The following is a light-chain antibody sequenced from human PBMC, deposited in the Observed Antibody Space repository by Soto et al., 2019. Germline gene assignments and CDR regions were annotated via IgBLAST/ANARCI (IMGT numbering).Light chain of an antibody. J-gene: IGKJ5*01. CDR2: GAS. Sequence: EIVLTQSPGTLSLSPGERATLSCRASQSVSSSYLAWYQQKPGQAPQLLIYGASSRATGIPDRYSGSGSGTDFPLPISRLEHEDFAVYYCQQYGSSPFAFGQGTRLEIK. V-gene: IGKV3-20*01. CDR1: QSVSSSY. CDR3: QQYGSSPFA.